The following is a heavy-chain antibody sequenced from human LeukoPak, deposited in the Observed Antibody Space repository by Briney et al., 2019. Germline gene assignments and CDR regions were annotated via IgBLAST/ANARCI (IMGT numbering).Heavy chain of an antibody. CDR1: GYTFTGYY. Sequence: ASVKVSCKASGYTFTGYYMHWVRQAPGQGLEWMGWINPNSGGTNYAQKFQGRVTMTRDTSISTAYMELSRLRSDDTAVYYCARVAVRGAKGGSFDYWGQGTLVTVSS. CDR2: INPNSGGT. CDR3: ARVAVRGAKGGSFDY. D-gene: IGHD3-10*01. J-gene: IGHJ4*02. V-gene: IGHV1-2*02.